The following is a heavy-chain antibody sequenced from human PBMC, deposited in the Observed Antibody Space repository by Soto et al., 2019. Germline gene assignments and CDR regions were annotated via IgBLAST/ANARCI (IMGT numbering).Heavy chain of an antibody. Sequence: PGGSLRLSCAASGFTFSSYAMHWVRQAPGKGLEWVSAIYSGGSTYYADSVKGRFTISRDNSRNTLYLQMNSLRAEDTAVYFCARCDGSATYCFFFAYWGQGTPVTVSS. CDR2: IYSGGST. D-gene: IGHD3-10*01. CDR3: ARCDGSATYCFFFAY. J-gene: IGHJ4*02. V-gene: IGHV3-66*01. CDR1: GFTFSSYA.